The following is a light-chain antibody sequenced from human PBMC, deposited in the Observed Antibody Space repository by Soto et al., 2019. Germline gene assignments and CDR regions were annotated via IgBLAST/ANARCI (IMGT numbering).Light chain of an antibody. CDR3: AAWDDSLNGPV. CDR2: GNH. CDR1: SSNIAGNI. J-gene: IGLJ2*01. Sequence: QSVLTQPPSASGTPGQRVTISCSGSSSNIAGNIVTWYQQLPGTAPKLLIYGNHQRPSGVPDRFSGSKSGTSASLAISGLQSEDEADYYCAAWDDSLNGPVFGGGTKLTVL. V-gene: IGLV1-44*01.